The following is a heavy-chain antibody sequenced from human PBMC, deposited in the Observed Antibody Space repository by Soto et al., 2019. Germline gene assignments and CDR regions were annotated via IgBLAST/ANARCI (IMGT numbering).Heavy chain of an antibody. Sequence: QVQLQQSGPGLVKPSETLSLTCTVSDGSLSPNYWSWVRQSPGKGLEWIGYIYYAGTTTYNPSLKSRITISLDPSQNEVSLKLSSVTAADTAVYYCARLGAYYQALDSWGRGTLVTVSS. CDR3: ARLGAYYQALDS. V-gene: IGHV4-59*08. CDR1: DGSLSPNY. D-gene: IGHD3-22*01. CDR2: IYYAGTT. J-gene: IGHJ4*02.